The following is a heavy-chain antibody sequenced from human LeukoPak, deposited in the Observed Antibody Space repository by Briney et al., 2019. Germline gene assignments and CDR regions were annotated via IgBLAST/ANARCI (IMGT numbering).Heavy chain of an antibody. CDR3: ARDLRGTHDY. CDR2: INEDGSGT. Sequence: GGSLRLSCTASGFTFSSYWMHWVRQTQEKGLVWVSRINEDGSGTDYADSVRGRFTISRDNAKNTLYLQMHSLRAEDTALYYCARDLRGTHDYWGQGILVTVSS. J-gene: IGHJ4*02. D-gene: IGHD3-16*01. V-gene: IGHV3-74*01. CDR1: GFTFSSYW.